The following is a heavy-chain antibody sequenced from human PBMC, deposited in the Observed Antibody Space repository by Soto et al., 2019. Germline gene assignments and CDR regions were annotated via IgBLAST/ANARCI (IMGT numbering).Heavy chain of an antibody. V-gene: IGHV3-30*18. D-gene: IGHD6-13*01. J-gene: IGHJ6*02. CDR2: ISYDGSNK. CDR1: GFTFSSYG. Sequence: PGGSLRLSCAASGFTFSSYGMHWVRQAPGKGLEWVAVISYDGSNKYYADSVKGRFTISRDNSKNTLYLQMNSLRAEDTAVYYCAKDPEAGTNYYYGMGVWGQGTTVTVSS. CDR3: AKDPEAGTNYYYGMGV.